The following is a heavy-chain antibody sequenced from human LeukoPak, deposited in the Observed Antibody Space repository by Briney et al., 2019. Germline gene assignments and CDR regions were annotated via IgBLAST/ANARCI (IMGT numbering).Heavy chain of an antibody. J-gene: IGHJ4*02. D-gene: IGHD6-25*01. CDR1: NGSFSDYY. CDR2: INHSGST. CDR3: ARGVSGDY. Sequence: SETLSLTCAVYNGSFSDYYWSWIRQPPGKGLEWIGEINHSGSTNYNPSLKSRVTISVDTSKNQFSLKLSSVTAADTAVYYCARGVSGDYWGQGTLVTVSS. V-gene: IGHV4-34*01.